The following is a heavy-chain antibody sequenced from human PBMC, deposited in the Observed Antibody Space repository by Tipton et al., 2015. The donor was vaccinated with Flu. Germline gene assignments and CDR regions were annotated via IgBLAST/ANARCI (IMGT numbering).Heavy chain of an antibody. D-gene: IGHD1-26*01. V-gene: IGHV4-59*01. CDR3: ARDGGIVGVKGGMDV. CDR2: IYYSGST. J-gene: IGHJ6*02. Sequence: LRLSCTVSGDSISSFYWSWIRQPPGKGLEWIGYIYYSGSTNYNPSLKSRVTISVDTSKNQFSLKLSSVTAADTAVYYCARDGGIVGVKGGMDVWGQGTTVTVSS. CDR1: GDSISSFY.